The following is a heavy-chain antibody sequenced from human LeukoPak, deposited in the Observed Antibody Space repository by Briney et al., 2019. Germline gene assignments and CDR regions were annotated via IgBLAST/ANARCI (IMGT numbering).Heavy chain of an antibody. D-gene: IGHD6-13*01. CDR2: IYYSGST. CDR3: ARGCSAGTPHNWFDP. J-gene: IGHJ5*02. Sequence: SETLSLTCTVSGGSISGYYWSWIRQPPGKGLEWIGYIYYSGSTNYNPSLKSRVTISVDTSKNQFSLKLSSVTAADTAVYYCARGCSAGTPHNWFDPWGQGTLVTGSS. CDR1: GGSISGYY. V-gene: IGHV4-59*01.